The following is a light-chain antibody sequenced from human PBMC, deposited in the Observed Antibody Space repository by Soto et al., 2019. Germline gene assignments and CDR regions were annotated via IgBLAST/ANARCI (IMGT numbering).Light chain of an antibody. J-gene: IGLJ2*01. CDR1: SSDVGGYNF. V-gene: IGLV2-14*01. CDR3: RSYTTSSTVV. Sequence: QSALTQPASVSGSPGQSITISCTGTSSDVGGYNFVSWYQQHPGKAPKLMIYEVSNRPSGVSNRFSGSKSGNTASLTISGIQAEDEADYYCRSYTTSSTVVFGGGTKVTVL. CDR2: EVS.